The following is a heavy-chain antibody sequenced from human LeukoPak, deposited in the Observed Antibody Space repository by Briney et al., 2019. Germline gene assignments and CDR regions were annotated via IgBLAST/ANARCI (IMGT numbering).Heavy chain of an antibody. CDR1: GFTFSSYA. Sequence: PGGSLRLSCVVSGFTFSSYAMSWVRQAPGKGLEWVSTISGSSTYYADSVKGRFTISRDNSKNTLYLQMNSLRADDTAVYYCAKAGAETRKYFDYWGQGTLVTFSS. D-gene: IGHD1-26*01. V-gene: IGHV3-23*01. J-gene: IGHJ4*02. CDR3: AKAGAETRKYFDY. CDR2: ISGSST.